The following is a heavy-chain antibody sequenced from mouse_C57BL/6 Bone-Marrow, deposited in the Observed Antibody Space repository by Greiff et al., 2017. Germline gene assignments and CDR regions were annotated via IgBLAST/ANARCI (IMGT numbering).Heavy chain of an antibody. Sequence: VQLQQPGAELVMPGASVKLSCKASGYTFTSYWMHWVKQRPGQGLEWIGEIDPSDSYTNYNQKFKGQSTLTVDKSSSTAYMQLSSLTSEDSAVYYCARGLLRRAMDYWGQGTSVTVSS. V-gene: IGHV1-69*01. CDR2: IDPSDSYT. CDR3: ARGLLRRAMDY. CDR1: GYTFTSYW. D-gene: IGHD2-3*01. J-gene: IGHJ4*01.